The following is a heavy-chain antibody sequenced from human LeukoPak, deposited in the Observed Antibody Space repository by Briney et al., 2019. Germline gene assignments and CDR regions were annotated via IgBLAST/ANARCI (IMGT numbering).Heavy chain of an antibody. J-gene: IGHJ4*02. CDR2: IIPILGIA. CDR3: ATLTYSSSWYY. D-gene: IGHD6-13*01. CDR1: GGTFSSYA. Sequence: SVKVSCKASGGTFSSYAISWVRQAPGQGLEWMGRIIPILGIANYAQKFQGRVTITADKSTSTAYMELSSLRSEDTAVHYCATLTYSSSWYYWGQGTLVTVSS. V-gene: IGHV1-69*04.